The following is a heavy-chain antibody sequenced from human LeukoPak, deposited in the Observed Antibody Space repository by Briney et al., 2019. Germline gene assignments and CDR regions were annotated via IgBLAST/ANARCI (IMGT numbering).Heavy chain of an antibody. CDR3: ARDRAYSSDY. Sequence: GRSLRLSCAASGFTFDDYAMHWVRQAPGKGLEWVSGISWNSGSIGYADSVKGRFTISRDNAKKTVYLQMNSLRAEDTAVYYCARDRAYSSDYWGQGTLVTVSS. J-gene: IGHJ4*02. V-gene: IGHV3-9*01. D-gene: IGHD5-18*01. CDR1: GFTFDDYA. CDR2: ISWNSGSI.